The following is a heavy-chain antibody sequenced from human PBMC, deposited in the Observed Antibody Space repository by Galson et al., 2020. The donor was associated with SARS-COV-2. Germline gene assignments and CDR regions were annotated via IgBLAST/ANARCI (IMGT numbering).Heavy chain of an antibody. J-gene: IGHJ4*02. CDR2: ISYDGSNK. CDR3: ARDGSGWYLGS. V-gene: IGHV3-30*03. Sequence: GESPKISCAASGFTFSSYGMHWVRQAPGKGLEWVAVISYDGSNKYYADSVKGRFTISRDNSKNTLYLQMNSLRAEDTAVYYCARDGSGWYLGSWGQGTLVTVSS. CDR1: GFTFSSYG. D-gene: IGHD6-19*01.